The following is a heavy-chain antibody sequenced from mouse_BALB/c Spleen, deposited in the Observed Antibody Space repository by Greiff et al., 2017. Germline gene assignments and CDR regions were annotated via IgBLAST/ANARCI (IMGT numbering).Heavy chain of an antibody. J-gene: IGHJ4*01. V-gene: IGHV5-4*02. CDR2: ISDGGSYT. Sequence: EVKLMESGGGLVKPGGSLKLSCAASGFTFSDYYMYWVRQTPEKRLEWVATISDGGSYTYYPDSVKGRFTISRDNAKNNLYLQMSSLKSEDTAMYYCARHPMDYWGQGTSVTVSS. CDR1: GFTFSDYY. CDR3: ARHPMDY.